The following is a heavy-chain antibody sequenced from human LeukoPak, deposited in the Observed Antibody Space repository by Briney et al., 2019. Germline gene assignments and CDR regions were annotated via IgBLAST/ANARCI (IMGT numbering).Heavy chain of an antibody. Sequence: QPGRSVRLSCAASGFTFSNFGLNWVRQTPGGGLEWVAFISDNGRRTYYLESVKGLFTISRDDSKNTLYLQMNSLRVEDTAVYYCARDRIGKYSIDYWGQGTLVTVSS. V-gene: IGHV3-33*08. D-gene: IGHD2-15*01. J-gene: IGHJ4*02. CDR1: GFTFSNFG. CDR2: ISDNGRRT. CDR3: ARDRIGKYSIDY.